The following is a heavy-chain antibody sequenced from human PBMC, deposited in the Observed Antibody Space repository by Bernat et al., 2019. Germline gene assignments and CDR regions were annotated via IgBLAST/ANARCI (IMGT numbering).Heavy chain of an antibody. J-gene: IGHJ4*02. CDR1: GFTFSSYS. Sequence: EVQLVESGGGLVKPGGSLRLSCAASGFTFSSYSMNWVRQAPGKGLEWVSSISSSSSYIYYADSVKGRFTISRDNAKNSLYLQMNSPRAEDTAVYYCASMVTTTYYFDYWGQGTLVTVSS. CDR2: ISSSSSYI. D-gene: IGHD4-11*01. V-gene: IGHV3-21*01. CDR3: ASMVTTTYYFDY.